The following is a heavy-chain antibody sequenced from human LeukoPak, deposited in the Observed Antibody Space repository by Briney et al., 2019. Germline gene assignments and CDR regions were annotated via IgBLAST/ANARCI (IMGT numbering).Heavy chain of an antibody. D-gene: IGHD3-10*01. V-gene: IGHV3-64*01. Sequence: GGSLRLSCAASGFTFSSYAMHWVRQAPGKGLEYVSAISSNGGSTYYANSVKGRFTISRDNSKNTLYLQMGSLRAEDMAVYYCARVRGYYYMDVWGKGTTATVSS. CDR2: ISSNGGST. CDR1: GFTFSSYA. CDR3: ARVRGYYYMDV. J-gene: IGHJ6*03.